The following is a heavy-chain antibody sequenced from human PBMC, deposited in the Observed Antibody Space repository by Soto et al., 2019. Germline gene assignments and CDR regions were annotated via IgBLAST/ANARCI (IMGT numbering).Heavy chain of an antibody. D-gene: IGHD6-13*01. J-gene: IGHJ6*02. Sequence: QVQLVQSGSELKKPGASVKVSCKASGYTFTSYAMNWVRQAPGQGLEWMGWINTNTGNPTYAQGFTGRFVFSLDTSINTVYPXICSLKAEDTAVYYCARVNLAAAEGADYYYYGMDVWGQGTTVTVSS. CDR2: INTNTGNP. CDR1: GYTFTSYA. CDR3: ARVNLAAAEGADYYYYGMDV. V-gene: IGHV7-4-1*01.